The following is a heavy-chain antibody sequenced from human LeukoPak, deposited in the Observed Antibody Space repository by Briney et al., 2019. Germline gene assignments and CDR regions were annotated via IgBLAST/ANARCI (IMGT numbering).Heavy chain of an antibody. Sequence: ASVKVSCKASGYTFTGYYMHWVRQAPGQGLEWMGWINPNSGGTNYAQKFQGRVTMTRDTSISTAYMELSRLRSDDTAVYYCAREGSDTAHYNWFDPWGQGTLVIVSS. CDR2: INPNSGGT. V-gene: IGHV1-2*02. J-gene: IGHJ5*02. CDR3: AREGSDTAHYNWFDP. D-gene: IGHD5-18*01. CDR1: GYTFTGYY.